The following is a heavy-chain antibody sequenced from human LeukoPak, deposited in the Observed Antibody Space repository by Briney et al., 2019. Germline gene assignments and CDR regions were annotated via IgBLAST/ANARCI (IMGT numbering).Heavy chain of an antibody. D-gene: IGHD6-13*01. CDR2: IYHSGST. Sequence: SETLSLTCAVSGGSISSSNWWSWVRQPPGKGLEWIGEIYHSGSTNYNPSLKSRVTISLGTSKNQFSLRLTSVTAADTAVYYCARGSSSWLDYYIDVWAKGTTVTVSS. CDR3: ARGSSSWLDYYIDV. J-gene: IGHJ6*03. CDR1: GGSISSSNW. V-gene: IGHV4-4*02.